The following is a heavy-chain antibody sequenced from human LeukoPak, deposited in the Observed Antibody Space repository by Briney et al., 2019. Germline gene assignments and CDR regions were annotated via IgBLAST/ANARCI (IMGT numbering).Heavy chain of an antibody. D-gene: IGHD3-3*01. J-gene: IGHJ4*02. CDR1: GYTFTGYY. Sequence: ASVKVSCKASGYTFTGYYMHWVRQAPGQGLEGMGWINPNSGGTNYAQKFQGRVTMTRDTSISTAYMELSRLRSDDTAVYYCARSTIFGVVITDYWGQGTLVTVSS. CDR3: ARSTIFGVVITDY. CDR2: INPNSGGT. V-gene: IGHV1-2*02.